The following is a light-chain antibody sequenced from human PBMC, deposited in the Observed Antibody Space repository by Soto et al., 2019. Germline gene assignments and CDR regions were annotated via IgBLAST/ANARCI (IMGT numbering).Light chain of an antibody. V-gene: IGKV1-39*01. J-gene: IGKJ2*01. CDR3: QQSYSTPYT. CDR2: AIS. Sequence: DLQMTQSPSSLSASVGDRVTITCRASQTMSNFLHWYQQKPGKAPKVLIYAISNLKSGVPSRFSRXXXGXXXXXTXXXLQPEDFXXYYCQQSYSTPYTFGQGTKVEIK. CDR1: QTMSNF.